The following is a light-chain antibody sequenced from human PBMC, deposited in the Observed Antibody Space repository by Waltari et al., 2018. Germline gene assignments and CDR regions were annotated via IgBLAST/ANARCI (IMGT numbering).Light chain of an antibody. CDR2: RTV. V-gene: IGLV1-44*01. Sequence: QSVLTQPPSASGTPGQGVTISCSGGASNIGNNVVNWYQQVPGKAPKLLIYRTVPWPAGVPDRFSGSKAGTSASLASSGLQSEDEADYYCAAWDDSLNGRWVFGGGTKVTVL. CDR1: ASNIGNNV. J-gene: IGLJ3*02. CDR3: AAWDDSLNGRWV.